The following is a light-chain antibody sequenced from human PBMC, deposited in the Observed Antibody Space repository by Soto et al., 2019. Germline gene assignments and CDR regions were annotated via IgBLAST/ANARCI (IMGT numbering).Light chain of an antibody. CDR2: VNSDGSH. Sequence: QLVLTQSPCASASLGASVKLTCTLSSGHSSNAIAWHQQQPEKGPRFLMKVNSDGSHSRGDGIPDRFTGSRSGAERYLTISSVQSEDEADYYCQTWESRIRVFGGGTQLTVL. CDR1: SGHSSNA. V-gene: IGLV4-69*01. CDR3: QTWESRIRV. J-gene: IGLJ3*02.